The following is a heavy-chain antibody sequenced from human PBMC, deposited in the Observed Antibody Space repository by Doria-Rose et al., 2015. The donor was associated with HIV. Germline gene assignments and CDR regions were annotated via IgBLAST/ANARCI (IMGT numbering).Heavy chain of an antibody. CDR2: IYYSGTT. Sequence: QVQLQESGPGPVKPSETLSLTCTVSGGSVASGTPYWDWIRQTPGKGLEWIGTIYYSGTTYYNPSLRGRVTISLHTSKNQYSLKLISVTAADTGVYYCAKQAVNWFDPWGQGTLATVSS. CDR1: GGSVASGTPY. V-gene: IGHV4-39*01. J-gene: IGHJ5*02. CDR3: AKQAVNWFDP. D-gene: IGHD6-25*01.